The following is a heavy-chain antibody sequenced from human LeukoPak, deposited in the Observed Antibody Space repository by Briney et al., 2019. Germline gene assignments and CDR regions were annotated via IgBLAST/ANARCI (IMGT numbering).Heavy chain of an antibody. CDR3: AKDMGYYDSSGSVGFFDY. J-gene: IGHJ4*02. D-gene: IGHD3-22*01. CDR2: IGGDGGST. Sequence: PGGSLRLSCAASGFTFDDYAMHWVRQAPGKGLEWVSLIGGDGGSTYYADSVKGRFTISRDNSKNSLYLQMNSLRTEDTALYYCAKDMGYYDSSGSVGFFDYWGQGTLVTVSS. CDR1: GFTFDDYA. V-gene: IGHV3-43*02.